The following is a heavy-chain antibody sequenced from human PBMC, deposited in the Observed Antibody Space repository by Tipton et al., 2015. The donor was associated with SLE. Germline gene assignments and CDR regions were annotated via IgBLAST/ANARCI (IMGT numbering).Heavy chain of an antibody. V-gene: IGHV4-38-2*01. J-gene: IGHJ5*01. Sequence: TLSLTCAVSGYSISGGYYWGWGRQPPGKGLEWIGSIYYSGRNAYNPSLKSRVTMSVDTSKNQFSLKLRSVTAADTAVYYCATLSGDYVHFFDSWGQGTLVTVSS. D-gene: IGHD4-17*01. CDR1: GYSISGGYY. CDR2: IYYSGRN. CDR3: ATLSGDYVHFFDS.